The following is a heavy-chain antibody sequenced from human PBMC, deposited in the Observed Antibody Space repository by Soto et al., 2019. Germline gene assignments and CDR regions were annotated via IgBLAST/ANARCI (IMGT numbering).Heavy chain of an antibody. D-gene: IGHD3-16*01. Sequence: QLVESGGGLAQPGGSLRLSCAASEFTFSSFDMHWVRQVTGKGLEWVSGIGTGGDTHYLGSVKGRFSISRENAKNSLYLQMNSLRVEDTVVYYCARDGEVNMAGGVIYGMDVWGQGTTVTVSS. CDR1: EFTFSSFD. J-gene: IGHJ6*02. CDR3: ARDGEVNMAGGVIYGMDV. V-gene: IGHV3-13*01. CDR2: IGTGGDT.